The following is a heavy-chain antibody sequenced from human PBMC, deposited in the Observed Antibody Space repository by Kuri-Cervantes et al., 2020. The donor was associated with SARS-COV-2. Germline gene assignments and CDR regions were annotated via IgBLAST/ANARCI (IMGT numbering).Heavy chain of an antibody. J-gene: IGHJ4*02. CDR2: IYYSGST. CDR1: GGSISSSSYY. D-gene: IGHD3-3*01. Sequence: SETLSLTCTVSGGSISSSSYYWGWIRQPPGKGLEWSGSIYYSGSTYYNPSLKSRVTITVDTYKNQFSLKQSSVTAADTAVYYCSRRWFDSWSGYYIFDYWGQGTLVTVSS. V-gene: IGHV4-39*01. CDR3: SRRWFDSWSGYYIFDY.